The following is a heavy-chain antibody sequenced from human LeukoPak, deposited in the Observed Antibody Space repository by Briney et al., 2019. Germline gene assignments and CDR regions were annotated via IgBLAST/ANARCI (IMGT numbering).Heavy chain of an antibody. J-gene: IGHJ6*03. D-gene: IGHD2-2*02. CDR2: IYPGDSDT. V-gene: IGHV5-51*01. CDR1: GYSFTSYW. CDR3: ARGRGDCSSTSCYMGGSLGYYMDV. Sequence: GESLKISCKGSGYSFTSYWIGWVRQLPGKGLEWMGIIYPGDSDTRYSPSFQGQVTISADKSISTAYLQWSSLKASDTAMYYCARGRGDCSSTSCYMGGSLGYYMDVWGKGTTVTVSS.